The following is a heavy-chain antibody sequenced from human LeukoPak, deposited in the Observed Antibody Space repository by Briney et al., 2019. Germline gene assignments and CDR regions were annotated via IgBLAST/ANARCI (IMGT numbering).Heavy chain of an antibody. V-gene: IGHV3-23*01. CDR2: ISDRGGST. CDR3: ARGAYYDILTGYSTDYYGMDV. CDR1: GFTFSNYT. D-gene: IGHD3-9*01. Sequence: PGGSLRLSCAASGFTFSNYTMSWVRQAPGKGLEWVSTISDRGGSTYYADSVKGRFTISRDNSKNTLYLQMNSLRAEDTAVYYCARGAYYDILTGYSTDYYGMDVWGQGTTVTVSS. J-gene: IGHJ6*02.